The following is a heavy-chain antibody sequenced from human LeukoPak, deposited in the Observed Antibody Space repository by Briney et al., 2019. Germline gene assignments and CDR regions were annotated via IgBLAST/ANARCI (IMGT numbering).Heavy chain of an antibody. CDR3: ARAFTGYSSGWYEWYFDL. J-gene: IGHJ2*01. CDR2: TYYRSKWYN. CDR1: GDSVSSNSAA. V-gene: IGHV6-1*01. D-gene: IGHD6-19*01. Sequence: SQTLSLTCAISGDSVSSNSAAWNWIRQSPSRGLEWLGRTYYRSKWYNDYAVSVKSRITINPDTSKNQFSLQLNSVTPEDTAVYYCARAFTGYSSGWYEWYFDLWGRGTLVTVSS.